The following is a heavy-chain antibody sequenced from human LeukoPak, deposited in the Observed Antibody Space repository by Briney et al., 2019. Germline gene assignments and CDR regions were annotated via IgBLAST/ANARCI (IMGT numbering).Heavy chain of an antibody. CDR3: ASDRGDTVVYNWFDP. CDR1: GGSIGSSSYY. J-gene: IGHJ5*02. Sequence: SETLSLTCTVSGGSIGSSSYYWGWIRQPPGKGLEWIGSIYYSGSTYYNPSLKSRVTISVDTSKNQFSLKLSSVTAADTAVYYCASDRGDTVVYNWFDPWGQGTLVTVSS. V-gene: IGHV4-39*07. D-gene: IGHD4-23*01. CDR2: IYYSGST.